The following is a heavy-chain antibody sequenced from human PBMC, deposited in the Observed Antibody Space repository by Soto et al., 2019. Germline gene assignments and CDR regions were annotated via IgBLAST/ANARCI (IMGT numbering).Heavy chain of an antibody. D-gene: IGHD3-3*02. CDR3: VKVGSSIWSHFDF. V-gene: IGHV3-64D*08. Sequence: GGSLRLSCSAFGFTFSSYAMNWVRQAPEKGLEYVSVISDNGGRTYYADSVKGRFTISRDNSKNTLYLQMNSLRVEDTAVYYCVKVGSSIWSHFDFWGQGTVVTVSS. CDR1: GFTFSSYA. CDR2: ISDNGGRT. J-gene: IGHJ4*02.